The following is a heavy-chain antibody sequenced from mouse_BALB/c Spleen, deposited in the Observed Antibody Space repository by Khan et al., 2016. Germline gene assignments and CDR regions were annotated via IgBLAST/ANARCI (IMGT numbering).Heavy chain of an antibody. D-gene: IGHD3-3*01. J-gene: IGHJ3*01. CDR2: ISSGSSTI. Sequence: EVELVESGGGLVQPGGSRKLSCAASGFTFSSFGMHWVRQAPEKGLVWVAYISSGSSTIYYAHSVTGRFTISRDNPKNPLFLQLPSLTSEDPAMYYCARWGDADWGQETLVTVSA. CDR3: ARWGDAD. V-gene: IGHV5-17*02. CDR1: GFTFSSFG.